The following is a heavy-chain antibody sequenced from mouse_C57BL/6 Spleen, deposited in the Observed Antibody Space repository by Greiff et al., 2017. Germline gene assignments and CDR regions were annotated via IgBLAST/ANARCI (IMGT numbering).Heavy chain of an antibody. CDR2: IYPGDGDT. CDR1: GYAFSSYW. Sequence: QVQLKQSGAELVKPGASVKISCKASGYAFSSYWMNWVKQRPGKGLEWIGQIYPGDGDTNYNGKFKGKATLTADKSSSTAYMQLSSLTSEDSAVYFCARETGTKGFDYWGQGTTLTVSS. J-gene: IGHJ2*01. D-gene: IGHD4-1*01. V-gene: IGHV1-80*01. CDR3: ARETGTKGFDY.